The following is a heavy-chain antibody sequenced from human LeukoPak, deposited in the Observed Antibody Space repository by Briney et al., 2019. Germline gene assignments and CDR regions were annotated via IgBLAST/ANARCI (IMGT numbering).Heavy chain of an antibody. CDR2: IRSKSNSYAT. CDR3: TSRLHLKGYCRGGSCYFEH. V-gene: IGHV3-73*01. D-gene: IGHD2-15*01. CDR1: GLTFRGSA. Sequence: PGGTLRLSCAASGLTFRGSAMHWVREASGKGLEWVGRIRSKSNSYATAYAASVKGRFTISRDDSKNTAYLQMNSLKTEDTAVYYCTSRLHLKGYCRGGSCYFEHWGQGTLVTVSS. J-gene: IGHJ4*02.